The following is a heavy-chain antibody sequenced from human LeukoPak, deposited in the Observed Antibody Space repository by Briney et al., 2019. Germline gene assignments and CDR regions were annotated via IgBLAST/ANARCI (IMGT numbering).Heavy chain of an antibody. D-gene: IGHD6-13*01. Sequence: PSETLSLTCTVSSYSFGTPNYWGWIRQSPGKGLEWIGSFYTSGSTNYNPSLKSRVSMSVDTSTNQFSLKLSSVTAADTAVYYCARDSLVHPNRWFDPWGQGTLVIVSS. J-gene: IGHJ5*02. V-gene: IGHV4-38-2*02. CDR1: SYSFGTPNY. CDR2: FYTSGST. CDR3: ARDSLVHPNRWFDP.